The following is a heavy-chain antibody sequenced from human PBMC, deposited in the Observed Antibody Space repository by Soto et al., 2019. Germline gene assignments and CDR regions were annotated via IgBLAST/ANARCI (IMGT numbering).Heavy chain of an antibody. J-gene: IGHJ4*02. V-gene: IGHV4-39*01. CDR1: GGSISSSSYY. Sequence: QLQLQESGPGLVKPSETLSLTCTVSGGSISSSSYYWGWIRQPPGKGLEWIGSIYYSGSTYYNPSLKSRVTISVDTSKNQFSLKLGSVTAADTAVYYCARVTRDGYNYWHFDYWGQGTLVTVSS. D-gene: IGHD5-12*01. CDR3: ARVTRDGYNYWHFDY. CDR2: IYYSGST.